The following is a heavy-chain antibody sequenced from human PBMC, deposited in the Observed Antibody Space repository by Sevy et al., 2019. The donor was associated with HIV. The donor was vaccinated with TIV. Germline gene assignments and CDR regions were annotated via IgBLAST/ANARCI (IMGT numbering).Heavy chain of an antibody. Sequence: ASVKVSCRASGYTFTGYYMHWVRQAPGQGLEWMGWINPNSGGANYSQKFQGRVTMTRDTSISTAYMVLSRLRSDDTAIYYCAKNYYDSGGYFSDTAAIPDYWGQGTLVTVS. D-gene: IGHD3-22*01. CDR2: INPNSGGA. CDR1: GYTFTGYY. V-gene: IGHV1-2*02. CDR3: AKNYYDSGGYFSDTAAIPDY. J-gene: IGHJ4*02.